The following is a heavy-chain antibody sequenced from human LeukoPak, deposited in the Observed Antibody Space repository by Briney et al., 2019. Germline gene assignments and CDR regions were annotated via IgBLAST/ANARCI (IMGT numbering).Heavy chain of an antibody. CDR3: ARDMVVAATQSNWFDP. J-gene: IGHJ5*02. CDR2: ISAYNGNT. CDR1: GYTFTSYG. V-gene: IGHV1-18*01. D-gene: IGHD2-15*01. Sequence: ASVKVSCKASGYTFTSYGISWVRQAPGQGLGWMGWISAYNGNTNYAQKLQGRVTMTTDTSTSTAYMELRSLRSDDTAVYYCARDMVVAATQSNWFDPWGQGTLVTVSS.